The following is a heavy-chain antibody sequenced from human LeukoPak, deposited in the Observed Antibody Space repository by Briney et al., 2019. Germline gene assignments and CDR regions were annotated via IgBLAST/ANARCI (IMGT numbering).Heavy chain of an antibody. D-gene: IGHD7-27*01. CDR1: GFTLSSTA. V-gene: IGHV3-23*01. CDR2: MNGGNDGT. Sequence: PGGSLRLSCAASGFTLSSTAMAWVRQAPGKGLEWVSAMNGGNDGTHYADSVKGRFTISRDNSKNMLYLQMNSLRAEDTALYYCAKDFWGFSFGYRGQGTLVTVSS. CDR3: AKDFWGFSFGY. J-gene: IGHJ4*02.